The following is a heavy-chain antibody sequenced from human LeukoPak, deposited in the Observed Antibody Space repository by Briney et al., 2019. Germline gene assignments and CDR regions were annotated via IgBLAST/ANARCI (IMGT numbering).Heavy chain of an antibody. CDR2: IYYSGST. V-gene: IGHV4-59*01. Sequence: SETLSLTCTVSVGSISSYYWSWIRQPPGTRLEWIGYIYYSGSTNYNPSLKSRVTISVDTSKNQFSLKLSSVTAADTAVYYCARGGQRGYSGYDEPPQGYYYYYYMDVWGKGTTVTISS. D-gene: IGHD5-12*01. CDR3: ARGGQRGYSGYDEPPQGYYYYYYMDV. CDR1: VGSISSYY. J-gene: IGHJ6*03.